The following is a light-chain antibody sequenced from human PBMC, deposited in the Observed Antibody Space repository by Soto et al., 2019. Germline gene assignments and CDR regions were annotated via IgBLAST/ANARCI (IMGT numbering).Light chain of an antibody. V-gene: IGKV3-20*01. J-gene: IGKJ1*01. Sequence: ILLSQSPCTLSLSPGARATLSCGASPSVSSSYLAWYQQKPGQAPRLLIYGASSRATGIPDRFSGSGSGTDFTLTISRLVPEDFAVNYCQQYGSSQTWTFGQGTKVDIK. CDR3: QQYGSSQTWT. CDR1: PSVSSSY. CDR2: GAS.